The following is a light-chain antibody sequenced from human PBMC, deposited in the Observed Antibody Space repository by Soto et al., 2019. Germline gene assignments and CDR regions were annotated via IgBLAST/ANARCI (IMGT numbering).Light chain of an antibody. Sequence: IQMTKSPATLSASVGDRVTITCLASQSISRWLTRYQQKPGKPPKLLVYSASTLQSGVPSRFSGSGSGPDFTLTISSLQPEDSATYFCQQLNSYPQTFGQGTRLEIK. CDR2: SAS. CDR3: QQLNSYPQT. V-gene: IGKV1-5*01. CDR1: QSISRW. J-gene: IGKJ5*01.